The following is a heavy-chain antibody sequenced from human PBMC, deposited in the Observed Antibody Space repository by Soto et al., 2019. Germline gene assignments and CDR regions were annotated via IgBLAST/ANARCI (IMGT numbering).Heavy chain of an antibody. J-gene: IGHJ6*02. V-gene: IGHV3-30-3*01. CDR2: ISHDGSEK. CDR1: RFTFSSYA. CDR3: ARAAAYFYHYYYAMDV. Sequence: VQLVESGGGVVQPGKSLRLSCTASRFTFSSYAIDWVRQAPGKGLEWVAVISHDGSEKYYGDSVKGRFTISRDNPKNTVYLQMNSLRPEDTAVYYCARAAAYFYHYYYAMDVWGQGTAVTVSS. D-gene: IGHD6-13*01.